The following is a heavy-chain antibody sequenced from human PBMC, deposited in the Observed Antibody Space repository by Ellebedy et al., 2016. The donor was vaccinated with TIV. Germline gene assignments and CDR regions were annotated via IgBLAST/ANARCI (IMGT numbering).Heavy chain of an antibody. J-gene: IGHJ4*02. D-gene: IGHD5-18*01. CDR3: AGERGDTALFRVLVF. CDR1: GGSITTGGYY. V-gene: IGHV4-31*03. CDR2: IYHYGGI. Sequence: MPSETLSLTCTVSGGSITTGGYYWSWIRQYPGKGLEWIGFIYHYGGIYYNPSLQSRVSILLDTSENPFSLRLDSVTAADTAVYYCAGERGDTALFRVLVFWGQGTLVTVSS.